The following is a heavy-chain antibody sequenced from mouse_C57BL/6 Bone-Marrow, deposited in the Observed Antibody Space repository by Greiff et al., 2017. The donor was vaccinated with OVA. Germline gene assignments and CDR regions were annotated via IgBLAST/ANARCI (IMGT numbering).Heavy chain of an antibody. Sequence: VQLQQSGPGLVQPSQSLSITCTVSGFSLTSYGVHWVRQSPGKGLEWLGVIWSGGSTDYNAAFISRLSISKDNSKSQVFFKMNSLQADDTAIYYCARIYYGSSYDWYFDVWGTGTTVTVSS. CDR2: IWSGGST. CDR1: GFSLTSYG. J-gene: IGHJ1*03. D-gene: IGHD1-1*01. CDR3: ARIYYGSSYDWYFDV. V-gene: IGHV2-2*01.